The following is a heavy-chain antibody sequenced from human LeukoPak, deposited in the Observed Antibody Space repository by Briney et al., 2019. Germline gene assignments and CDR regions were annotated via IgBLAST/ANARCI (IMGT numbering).Heavy chain of an antibody. D-gene: IGHD1-26*01. CDR1: GFTFSSHW. Sequence: GGSLRLSCAASGFTFSSHWMHWVRQGPGKGLVWVSRINSDGSSTGYEDSVKGRFTISRDNAKNTLDLQMNNLRAEDTAVYYCAKVLSGSQDYWGQGTLVTVSS. V-gene: IGHV3-74*01. J-gene: IGHJ4*02. CDR2: INSDGSST. CDR3: AKVLSGSQDY.